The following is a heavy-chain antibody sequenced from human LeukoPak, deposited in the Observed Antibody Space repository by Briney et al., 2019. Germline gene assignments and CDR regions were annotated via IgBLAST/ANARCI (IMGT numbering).Heavy chain of an antibody. CDR1: GFTFSSYE. D-gene: IGHD3-10*01. V-gene: IGHV3-48*03. CDR3: ARESGSGSVFDY. CDR2: ISSSDSTI. J-gene: IGHJ4*02. Sequence: GRSLRLSCAASGFTFSSYEMNWVRQAPGKGLEWVSYISSSDSTIYYADSVKGRFTISRDNAKNSLYLQMNSLRAEDTAVYYCARESGSGSVFDYWGQGTLVTVSS.